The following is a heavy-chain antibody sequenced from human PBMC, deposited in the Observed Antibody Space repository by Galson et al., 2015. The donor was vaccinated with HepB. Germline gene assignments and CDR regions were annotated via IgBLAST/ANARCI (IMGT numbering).Heavy chain of an antibody. CDR2: IYSGGST. CDR1: GFTVSSNY. V-gene: IGHV3-66*01. CDR3: ARLGITGTTDAFDI. Sequence: SLRLSCAASGFTVSSNYMSWVRQAPGKGLEWVSVIYSGGSTYYADSVKGRFTISRDNSKNTLYLQMNSLRAEDTAVYYCARLGITGTTDAFDIWGQGTMVTVSS. D-gene: IGHD1-7*01. J-gene: IGHJ3*02.